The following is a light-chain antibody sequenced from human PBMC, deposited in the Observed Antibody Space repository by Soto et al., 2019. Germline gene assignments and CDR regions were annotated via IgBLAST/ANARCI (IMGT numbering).Light chain of an antibody. J-gene: IGKJ1*01. CDR3: QQYNSYPWT. CDR1: QTISTW. Sequence: IQMTQSPSTLSASVGDRVTFTCRASQTISTWLAWYQQKPGEAPKLLIYKASTLEVGVQSRFSASGSGTEFTLTINTLQTADFATYYCQQYNSYPWTFGQGTKV. CDR2: KAS. V-gene: IGKV1-5*03.